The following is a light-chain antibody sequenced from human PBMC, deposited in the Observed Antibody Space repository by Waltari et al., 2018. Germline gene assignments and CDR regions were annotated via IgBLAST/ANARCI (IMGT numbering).Light chain of an antibody. CDR1: QSISSW. CDR2: DAS. J-gene: IGKJ1*01. V-gene: IGKV1-5*01. CDR3: QQYNSWT. Sequence: DLQMTQSPSTLSPSVGDRVTITCRASQSISSWLAWYQQQPGKAPKLLIYDASSLESGVPSRFSGSGSGTEFTLTISSLQPDDFATYYCQQYNSWTFGQGTKVEIK.